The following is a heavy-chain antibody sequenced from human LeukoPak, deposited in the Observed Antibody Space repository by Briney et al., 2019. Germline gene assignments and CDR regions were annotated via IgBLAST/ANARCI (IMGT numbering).Heavy chain of an antibody. D-gene: IGHD2-15*01. CDR3: TRDGSGSGDF. V-gene: IGHV3-21*01. CDR1: GFTFSSYW. J-gene: IGHJ4*02. Sequence: GGSLRLSCAASGFTFSSYWMSWVRQAPGEGLEWVSSISSDASNIYYADSVKGRFSISRDNAKNSLYLQMNSLRAEDTAVYYCTRDGSGSGDFWGQGTLVSVSS. CDR2: ISSDASNI.